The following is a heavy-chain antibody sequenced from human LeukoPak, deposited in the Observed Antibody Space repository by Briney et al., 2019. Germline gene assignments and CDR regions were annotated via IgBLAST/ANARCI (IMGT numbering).Heavy chain of an antibody. Sequence: GGSLRLSCAASGFTFSSYAMSWVRQAPGKGLEWVSAISGSGGSTYYVDSVKGRFTISRDNSKNTLYLQMNSLRAEDTAVYYCAKDLTARYYDILTGYYATEIDYWGQGTLVTVSS. CDR3: AKDLTARYYDILTGYYATEIDY. J-gene: IGHJ4*02. V-gene: IGHV3-23*01. CDR1: GFTFSSYA. D-gene: IGHD3-9*01. CDR2: ISGSGGST.